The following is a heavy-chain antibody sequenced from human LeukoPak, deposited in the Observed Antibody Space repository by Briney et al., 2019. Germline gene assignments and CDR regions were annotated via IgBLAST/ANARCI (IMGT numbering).Heavy chain of an antibody. J-gene: IGHJ6*03. CDR3: ARDRLGPGITIFGVVIMDYYYYMDV. CDR2: INPNSGGT. D-gene: IGHD3-3*01. CDR1: GYTFTGYY. V-gene: IGHV1-2*02. Sequence: RASVKVSCKASGYTFTGYYMHWVRQAPGQGLEWMGWINPNSGGTNYAQKFQGRVTMTRDTSISTAYMELSRLRSDDTAVYYCARDRLGPGITIFGVVIMDYYYYMDVWGKGTTVTVSS.